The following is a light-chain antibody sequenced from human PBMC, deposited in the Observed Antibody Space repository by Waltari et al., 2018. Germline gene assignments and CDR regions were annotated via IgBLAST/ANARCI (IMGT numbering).Light chain of an antibody. CDR1: QSVLYSSNNKNY. CDR3: QQYYTTPVT. Sequence: DIVMTQFPDSLAVSLGERATINCKSSQSVLYSSNNKNYLGWYQQKQGQPPKLLIYWASYRESGVPDRFSGSGSGTDFTRTISSLQAGDVAVYYCQQYYTTPVTFGPGTKVDIK. V-gene: IGKV4-1*01. J-gene: IGKJ3*01. CDR2: WAS.